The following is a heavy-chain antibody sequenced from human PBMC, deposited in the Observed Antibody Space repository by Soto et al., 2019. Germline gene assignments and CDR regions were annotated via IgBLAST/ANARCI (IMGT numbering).Heavy chain of an antibody. J-gene: IGHJ5*02. V-gene: IGHV1-69*13. Sequence: SVKVSCKASGGTFSSYAISWVRQAPGQGLEWMGGIIPIFGTANYAQKFQGRVTITADESTSTAYMELSSLRSEDTAVYYCALATYYDILTGYYRGWFEPSGQGTLVTVS. CDR1: GGTFSSYA. CDR3: ALATYYDILTGYYRGWFEP. D-gene: IGHD3-9*01. CDR2: IIPIFGTA.